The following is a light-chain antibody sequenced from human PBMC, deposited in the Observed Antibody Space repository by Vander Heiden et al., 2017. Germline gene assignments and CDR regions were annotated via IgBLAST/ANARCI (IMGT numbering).Light chain of an antibody. CDR2: DAS. V-gene: IGKV1-5*01. J-gene: IGKJ4*01. Sequence: DIQMTQPPSTLSSSVGDRVTIACRASQSISSWLAWYQQKPGKAPRLLIYDASSCASGVPARFSGSGSGTDFTLTIISLEPEDFAVYYCQQHSNYPLTFGGGTKVEIK. CDR1: QSISSW. CDR3: QQHSNYPLT.